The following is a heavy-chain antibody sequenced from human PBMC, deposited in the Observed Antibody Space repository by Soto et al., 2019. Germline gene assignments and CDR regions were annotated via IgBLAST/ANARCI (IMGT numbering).Heavy chain of an antibody. CDR2: INHSGST. CDR1: GGSFSGYY. Sequence: PSETLSLTCAVYGGSFSGYYWSWIRQPPGKGLEWIGEINHSGSTNYNPSLKSRVTISVDTSKNQFSLKLSSVTAADTAVYYCARFGRYYYGSGSYWNYYYYGMDVWGQGTTVTVS. D-gene: IGHD3-10*01. J-gene: IGHJ6*02. V-gene: IGHV4-34*01. CDR3: ARFGRYYYGSGSYWNYYYYGMDV.